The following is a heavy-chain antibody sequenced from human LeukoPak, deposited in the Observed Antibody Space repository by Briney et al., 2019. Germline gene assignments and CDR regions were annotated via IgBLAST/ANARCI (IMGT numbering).Heavy chain of an antibody. Sequence: SVKVSCKTSGDTLSNYPVSWVRQAPGQGLEWMGGIMPMCGTAHYAEKFQGRVAITADESTSTVFMELRSLKSEDTAVYYCARGPEIVVAGTTFGAYKWFHPWGQGTLLIVSS. J-gene: IGHJ5*02. CDR3: ARGPEIVVAGTTFGAYKWFHP. D-gene: IGHD2-15*01. V-gene: IGHV1-69*13. CDR1: GDTLSNYP. CDR2: IMPMCGTA.